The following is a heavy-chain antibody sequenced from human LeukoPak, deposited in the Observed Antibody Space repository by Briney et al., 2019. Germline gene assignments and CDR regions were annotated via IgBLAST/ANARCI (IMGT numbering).Heavy chain of an antibody. CDR3: ARDRDCVTTGCLYAEYFQN. CDR2: ISGNGVNT. V-gene: IGHV3-23*01. D-gene: IGHD2-2*01. J-gene: IGHJ1*01. Sequence: GGSLRLSCAASGFTFSSYAMSWVRQAPGKGLEWVSGISGNGVNTYYADSVKGRFTISRDNAKNSLYLQMNSLRDEDTAVYYCARDRDCVTTGCLYAEYFQNWGQGTLVTVS. CDR1: GFTFSSYA.